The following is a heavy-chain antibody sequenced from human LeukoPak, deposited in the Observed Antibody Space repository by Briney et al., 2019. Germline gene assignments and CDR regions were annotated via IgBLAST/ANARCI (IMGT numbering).Heavy chain of an antibody. Sequence: GGSLRLSCAASGFTFSNAWMSWVRQAPGKGLEWVGFIRTKGYGGTTEYAASVKGRFTISRDDSKSIAYLQVNSLKTEDTAVYYCTRAPKYTTMANYYFDYWGQGTLVTVSS. D-gene: IGHD5-18*01. CDR2: IRTKGYGGTT. CDR1: GFTFSNAW. CDR3: TRAPKYTTMANYYFDY. J-gene: IGHJ4*02. V-gene: IGHV3-49*04.